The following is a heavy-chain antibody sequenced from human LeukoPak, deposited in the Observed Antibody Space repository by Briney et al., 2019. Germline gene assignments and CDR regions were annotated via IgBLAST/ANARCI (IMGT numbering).Heavy chain of an antibody. D-gene: IGHD1-26*01. CDR1: GGSISGTNW. CDR3: SRESGPFPPFGF. Sequence: SETLSLTCGLSGGSISGTNWWSWVRQPPGQGLEWIGEFSLRDLTNYNPSLWSRLTMSLDASQNQVSLDLSPVSAPGTAVFSSSRESGPFPPFGFWGQGTLVSVHS. CDR2: FSLRDLT. V-gene: IGHV4-4*02. J-gene: IGHJ4*02.